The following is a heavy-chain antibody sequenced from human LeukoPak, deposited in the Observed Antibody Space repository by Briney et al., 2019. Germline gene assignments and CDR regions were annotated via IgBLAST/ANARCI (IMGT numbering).Heavy chain of an antibody. D-gene: IGHD3-16*01. CDR2: ISSSSSYI. J-gene: IGHJ4*02. CDR1: GFTFSSYS. Sequence: KSGGSLRLSCAASGFTFSSYSMNWVRQAPGKGLEWVSSISSSSSYIYYADSVKGRFTISRDNSKNTLYLQMNSLRAEDTAVYYCARSRGPNTFGGVHDYWGQGTLVTVSS. CDR3: ARSRGPNTFGGVHDY. V-gene: IGHV3-21*04.